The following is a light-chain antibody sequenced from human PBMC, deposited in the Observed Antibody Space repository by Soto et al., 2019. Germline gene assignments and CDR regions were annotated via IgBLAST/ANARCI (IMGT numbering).Light chain of an antibody. CDR3: QQYNNWPIT. CDR1: QSVSSN. J-gene: IGKJ5*01. CDR2: GAS. V-gene: IGKV3-15*01. Sequence: IVLTQSQATLSLSPGERATLSCRASQSVSSNLAWYQQKPGQAPRLLIYGASTRATGIPARFSGSGSGTEFTLTISSLQSEDFAVYYCQQYNNWPITFGQGTRLEIK.